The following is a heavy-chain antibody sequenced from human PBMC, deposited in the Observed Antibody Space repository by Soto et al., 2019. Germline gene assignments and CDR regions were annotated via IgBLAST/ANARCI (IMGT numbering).Heavy chain of an antibody. CDR2: IYYSGST. Sequence: SETLSLTCAVYGGSISSYYWSWIRQPPGKGLEWIGYIYYSGSTNYNPSLKSRVTISVDTSKNQFSLKLSSVTAADTAVYYCARVDSWSGIPNDYYYYYMDVWGQGTTVTVSS. D-gene: IGHD3-3*01. CDR1: GGSISSYY. V-gene: IGHV4-59*01. CDR3: ARVDSWSGIPNDYYYYYMDV. J-gene: IGHJ6*03.